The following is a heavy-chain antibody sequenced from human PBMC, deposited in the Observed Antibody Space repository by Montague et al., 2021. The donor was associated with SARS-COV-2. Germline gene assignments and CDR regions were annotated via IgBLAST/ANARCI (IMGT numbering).Heavy chain of an antibody. J-gene: IGHJ4*02. Sequence: SETLSLTCTVPAGPISSYYWSWIRQSPGKGLEWIGHVYYRMTSTXNPSLKSRVSISADPPATLFFLEMTSVTPADTALYYCARVFNCGGDCYRFDSWGQGTLVTVS. CDR1: AGPISSYY. CDR2: VYYRMTS. D-gene: IGHD2-21*02. V-gene: IGHV4-59*01. CDR3: ARVFNCGGDCYRFDS.